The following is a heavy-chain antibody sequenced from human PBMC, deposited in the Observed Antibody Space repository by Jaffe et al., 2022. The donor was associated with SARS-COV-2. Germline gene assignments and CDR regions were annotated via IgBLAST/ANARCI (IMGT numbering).Heavy chain of an antibody. V-gene: IGHV3-48*03. Sequence: EVQLVESGGGLVQPGGSLRLSCAASGFTFSSYEMNWVRQAPGKGLEWVSYISSSGSTIYYADSVKGRFTISRDNAKNSLYLQMNSLRAEDTAVYYCARDLGDGYNNEGLGFGGQGTLVTVSS. J-gene: IGHJ4*02. CDR3: ARDLGDGYNNEGLGF. CDR2: ISSSGSTI. D-gene: IGHD4-4*01. CDR1: GFTFSSYE.